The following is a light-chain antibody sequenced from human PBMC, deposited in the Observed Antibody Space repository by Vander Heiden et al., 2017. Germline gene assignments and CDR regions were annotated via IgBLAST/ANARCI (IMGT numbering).Light chain of an antibody. CDR2: AAS. CDR1: QSISSY. V-gene: IGKV1-39*01. CDR3: HQRDSTPHT. Sequence: DIQMTQSPSSLSASVGDGVTITCRASQSISSYLNWYQQKPGKAPKLLIYAASSLQSGVPSRLSGSGSGTDFTLTISRLQPEDFATYFCHQRDSTPHTFGGGTKVXIK. J-gene: IGKJ4*01.